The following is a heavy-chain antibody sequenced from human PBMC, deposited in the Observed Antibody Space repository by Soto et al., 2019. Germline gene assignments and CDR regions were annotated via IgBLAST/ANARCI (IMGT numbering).Heavy chain of an antibody. D-gene: IGHD1-26*01. CDR2: IYYSGST. CDR1: GGSVSSGSYY. CDR3: ARDGTFESGSYYENWFDP. J-gene: IGHJ5*02. V-gene: IGHV4-61*01. Sequence: NPSETLSLTCTVSGGSVSSGSYYWSWIRQPPGKGLEWIGYIYYSGSTNYNPSLKSRVTISVDTSKNQFSLKLSSVTAADTAVYYCARDGTFESGSYYENWFDPWGQGTLVTVSS.